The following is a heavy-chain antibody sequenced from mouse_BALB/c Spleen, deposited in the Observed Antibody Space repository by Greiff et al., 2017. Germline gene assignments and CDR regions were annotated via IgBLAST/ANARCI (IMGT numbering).Heavy chain of an antibody. CDR2: ISNGGGST. CDR1: GFTFSSYT. J-gene: IGHJ3*01. D-gene: IGHD2-14*01. Sequence: EVQGVESGGGLVQPGGSLKLSCAASGFTFSSYTMSWVRQTPEKRLEWVAYISNGGGSTYYPDTVKGRFTISRDNAKNTLYLQMSSLKSEDTAMYYCARPSCYMYVGAAWFAYWGQGTLVTVSA. CDR3: ARPSCYMYVGAAWFAY. V-gene: IGHV5-12-2*01.